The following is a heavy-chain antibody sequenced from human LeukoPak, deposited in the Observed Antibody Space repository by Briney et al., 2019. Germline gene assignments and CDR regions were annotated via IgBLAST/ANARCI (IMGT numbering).Heavy chain of an antibody. V-gene: IGHV1-8*01. Sequence: GASVKVSCKASGYTFTSYDINWVRQATGQGLEWMGWMNPNSGNTGYAQKFQGRVTMTRNTSISTAYMELSSLRSEDTAVYYCARSILTGYYEYNWFDPWGQGTLVTVSS. D-gene: IGHD3-9*01. J-gene: IGHJ5*02. CDR1: GYTFTSYD. CDR2: MNPNSGNT. CDR3: ARSILTGYYEYNWFDP.